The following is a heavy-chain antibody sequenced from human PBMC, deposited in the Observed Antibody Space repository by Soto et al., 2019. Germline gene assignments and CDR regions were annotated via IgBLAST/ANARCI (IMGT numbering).Heavy chain of an antibody. V-gene: IGHV2-70*11. CDR3: ARIRIHRAVDY. Sequence: SGPTLVNPTQSLTLTCSFSGFSLTTTEVAVSWIRQPPGKALEWLARIDWDDDKYYSTSLKTRLTISKDTSKNQVVLTMTNMDPVDTATYYCARIRIHRAVDYWGQGTLVTVSS. J-gene: IGHJ4*02. CDR2: IDWDDDK. D-gene: IGHD5-18*01. CDR1: GFSLTTTEVA.